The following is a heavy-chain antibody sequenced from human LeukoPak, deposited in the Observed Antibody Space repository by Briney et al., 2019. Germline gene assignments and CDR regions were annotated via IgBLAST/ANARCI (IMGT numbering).Heavy chain of an antibody. D-gene: IGHD6-13*01. CDR2: INSDGSST. V-gene: IGHV3-74*01. CDR3: ARSPIYSSSWTEHYFDY. J-gene: IGHJ4*02. Sequence: GGSLRLSCAASGFTFSSYWMHWVRQAPGKGLVWVSRINSDGSSTSYADSVKGRFTISRDNAKNTLYLQTNSLRAEDTAVYYCARSPIYSSSWTEHYFDYWGQGTLVTVSS. CDR1: GFTFSSYW.